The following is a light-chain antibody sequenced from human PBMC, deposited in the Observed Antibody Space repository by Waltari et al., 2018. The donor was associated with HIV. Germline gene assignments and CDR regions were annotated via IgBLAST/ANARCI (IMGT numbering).Light chain of an antibody. V-gene: IGLV1-51*01. J-gene: IGLJ2*01. CDR1: TSNIGNNY. Sequence: QSVLPQPPSVSAAPSQKVTISCHGSTSNIGNNYVYCYQQLPGTSPKLLIYDNDKRPSGIPDRFSGSKSGTSATLGSIGVQAGDEADYFCGSWDSSMSALLFGGGTTLTVL. CDR3: GSWDSSMSALL. CDR2: DND.